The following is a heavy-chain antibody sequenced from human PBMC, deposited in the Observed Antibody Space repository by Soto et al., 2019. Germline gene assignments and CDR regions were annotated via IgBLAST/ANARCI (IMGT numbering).Heavy chain of an antibody. Sequence: ASVKVSCKASGYTFTSYAMHWARQAPGQRLEWMGWINAGNGNTKYSQKFQGRVTITRDTSASTAYMELSSLRSEDTAVYYCARDRGAREYCSGGSCRNWFDPWGQGTLVTVSS. J-gene: IGHJ5*02. D-gene: IGHD2-15*01. CDR1: GYTFTSYA. CDR2: INAGNGNT. CDR3: ARDRGAREYCSGGSCRNWFDP. V-gene: IGHV1-3*01.